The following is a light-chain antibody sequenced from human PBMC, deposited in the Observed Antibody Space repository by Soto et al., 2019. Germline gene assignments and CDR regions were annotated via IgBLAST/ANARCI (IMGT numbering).Light chain of an antibody. Sequence: DIQMTQSPSSLSASVGDRVTITCQASQDISNSLNWYQQNPGKAPKLLIYDASNLETGVPSRFSGSGSGTYFTFTISSLQPEDIATYYCQQYDNLPFTFGPGTKVDIK. CDR1: QDISNS. J-gene: IGKJ3*01. V-gene: IGKV1-33*01. CDR2: DAS. CDR3: QQYDNLPFT.